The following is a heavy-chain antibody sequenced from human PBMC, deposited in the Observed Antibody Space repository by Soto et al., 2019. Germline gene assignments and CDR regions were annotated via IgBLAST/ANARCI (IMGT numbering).Heavy chain of an antibody. V-gene: IGHV4-59*12. CDR1: GGSISSSY. Sequence: SETLSLTCTVSGGSISSSYWSWIRQPPGKGLEWIGYIYDSGSTYYNSSLKSRVTMSVDTSKNQFSLKLSSVTAADTAVYYCARFSNYYDSSGYYAFDYWGQGTLVTVSS. J-gene: IGHJ4*02. D-gene: IGHD3-22*01. CDR2: IYDSGST. CDR3: ARFSNYYDSSGYYAFDY.